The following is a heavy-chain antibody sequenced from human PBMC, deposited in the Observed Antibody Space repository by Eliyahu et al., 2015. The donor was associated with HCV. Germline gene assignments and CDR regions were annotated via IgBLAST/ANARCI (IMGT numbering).Heavy chain of an antibody. J-gene: IGHJ3*02. CDR2: ISSSDSTK. CDR1: GFXFSXYX. D-gene: IGHD2-2*01. V-gene: IGHV3-11*01. CDR3: AREMGIYCSSTSCYGHDAFDI. Sequence: QVQLEESGGGLVKPGGSLRLSCAASGFXFSXYXMXWIRQAPGKGVEWVSFISSSDSTKDYADSVKGRFTISRDNAKNSLYLQMNSLRAEDTAVYYCAREMGIYCSSTSCYGHDAFDIWGQGTVVTVAS.